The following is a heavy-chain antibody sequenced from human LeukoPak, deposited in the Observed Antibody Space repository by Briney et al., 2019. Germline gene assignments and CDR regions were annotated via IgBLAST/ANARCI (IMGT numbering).Heavy chain of an antibody. Sequence: ASVKVSCKASGGTFSSYAISWVRQAPGQGLEWMGGIIPIFGTANYAQKFQGRVTITADESTSTAYMELSSLRSEDTAVYYCARGGTATMVRGVILEYFQHWGQGTLVTVSS. CDR1: GGTFSSYA. J-gene: IGHJ1*01. D-gene: IGHD3-10*01. CDR2: IIPIFGTA. CDR3: ARGGTATMVRGVILEYFQH. V-gene: IGHV1-69*13.